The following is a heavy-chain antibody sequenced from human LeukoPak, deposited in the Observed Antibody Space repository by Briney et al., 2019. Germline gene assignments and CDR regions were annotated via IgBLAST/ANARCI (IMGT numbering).Heavy chain of an antibody. CDR1: GFTFRNYA. V-gene: IGHV3-23*01. CDR3: AKKRLTGTGGNSLDY. J-gene: IGHJ4*02. CDR2: LSGGSFVT. D-gene: IGHD1-14*01. Sequence: GGSLRLSCTASGFTFRNYAMNWVRQAPGKGLEWVSLLSGGSFVTQFADSVKGRFTISRDNSENTLYLQMSSLRAEDTAVYYCAKKRLTGTGGNSLDYWGPGTLVTVSS.